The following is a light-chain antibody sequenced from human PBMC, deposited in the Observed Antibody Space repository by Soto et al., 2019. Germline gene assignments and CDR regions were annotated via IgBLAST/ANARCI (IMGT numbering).Light chain of an antibody. CDR3: ASYTIKTTYV. CDR1: NVDVGGYNY. Sequence: QSVLTQPASVSLSPGQSITISCTGTNVDVGGYNYVSWYQHHPGKAPKLLIFEVSNRPSGVSNRFSGSKSGNTASLTISGLQSEDEADYYCASYTIKTTYVFGSGTKVTVL. J-gene: IGLJ1*01. CDR2: EVS. V-gene: IGLV2-14*01.